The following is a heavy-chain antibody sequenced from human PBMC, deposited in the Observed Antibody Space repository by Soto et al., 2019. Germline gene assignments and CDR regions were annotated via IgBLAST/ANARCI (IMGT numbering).Heavy chain of an antibody. CDR2: IIPILGIA. D-gene: IGHD2-8*01. CDR1: GGTFSSYT. Sequence: QVQLVQSGAEVKKPGSSVKVSCKASGGTFSSYTISWVRQAPGQGLEWMGRIIPILGIANYAQKYQGRVTITADKHTGTAYMVLSSVRAEYTAVYYCASLNGTRDYWGQGTLVTVSS. CDR3: ASLNGTRDY. V-gene: IGHV1-69*02. J-gene: IGHJ4*02.